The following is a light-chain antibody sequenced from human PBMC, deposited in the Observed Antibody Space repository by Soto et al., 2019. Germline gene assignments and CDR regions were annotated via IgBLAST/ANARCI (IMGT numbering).Light chain of an antibody. CDR1: SSNIGAGYD. CDR3: QSYDSSLSGVV. Sequence: QSVLTQPPSVSGAPGQRVTISCTGSSSNIGAGYDVHWYQQLPGTAPKLLIYGNSNRPSGVPDRFSGSKSGTSASLAITGXXXXXEADYYCQSYDSSLSGVVFGGGTKLTVL. V-gene: IGLV1-40*01. CDR2: GNS. J-gene: IGLJ2*01.